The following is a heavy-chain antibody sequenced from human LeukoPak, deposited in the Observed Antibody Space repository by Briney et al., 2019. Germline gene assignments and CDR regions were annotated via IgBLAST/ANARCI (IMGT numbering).Heavy chain of an antibody. Sequence: ASVKVSCKASGGTFSNYTICWVRQAPGQGLEWMGGIIPIFGTANYAQKFQGRVTITADESTSTAYMELSSLRSDDTAVYYCARSLRGYCSSTSCYTQPFDYWGQGTLVTVSS. J-gene: IGHJ4*02. CDR2: IIPIFGTA. CDR3: ARSLRGYCSSTSCYTQPFDY. D-gene: IGHD2-2*02. CDR1: GGTFSNYT. V-gene: IGHV1-69*13.